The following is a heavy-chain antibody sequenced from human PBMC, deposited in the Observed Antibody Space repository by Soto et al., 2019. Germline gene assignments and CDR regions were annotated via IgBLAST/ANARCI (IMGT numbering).Heavy chain of an antibody. CDR2: ISAYNGNT. CDR3: ARAAGGYQLGTEYNWFDP. CDR1: GYTFTSYG. D-gene: IGHD2-2*01. Sequence: GASVKVSCKASGYTFTSYGISWVRQAPGQGLEWMGWISAYNGNTNYAQKLQGRVTMTTDTSTSTAYIELRGLRSDDTAVYYCARAAGGYQLGTEYNWFDPWGQGTLVTVSS. V-gene: IGHV1-18*01. J-gene: IGHJ5*02.